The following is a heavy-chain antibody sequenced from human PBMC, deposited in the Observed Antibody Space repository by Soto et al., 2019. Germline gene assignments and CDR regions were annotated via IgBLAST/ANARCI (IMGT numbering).Heavy chain of an antibody. J-gene: IGHJ5*02. V-gene: IGHV4-34*01. D-gene: IGHD5-18*01. CDR3: ARGGIQLWLQALAYNWFDP. Sequence: PSETLSLTCAVYGVSFSGYYWSWIRQPPGKGLEWIGEINHSGSTNYNPSLKSRVTISVDTSKNQFSLKLSSVTAADTAVYYCARGGIQLWLQALAYNWFDPWGQGTLVTVPS. CDR2: INHSGST. CDR1: GVSFSGYY.